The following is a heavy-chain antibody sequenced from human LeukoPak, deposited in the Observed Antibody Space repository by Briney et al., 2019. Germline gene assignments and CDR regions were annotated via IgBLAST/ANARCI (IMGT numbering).Heavy chain of an antibody. CDR2: ISSSSSYI. CDR1: GFTFSSYS. J-gene: IGHJ3*02. CDR3: ARELTYYYDSSGHADAFDI. V-gene: IGHV3-21*01. D-gene: IGHD3-22*01. Sequence: GGSLRLSCAASGFTFSSYSMNWVRQAPGKGLEWVSSISSSSSYIYYADSVKGRFTISRDNAKNSLYLQMNSLRAEDTAVYYCARELTYYYDSSGHADAFDIWGQGTMVTVSS.